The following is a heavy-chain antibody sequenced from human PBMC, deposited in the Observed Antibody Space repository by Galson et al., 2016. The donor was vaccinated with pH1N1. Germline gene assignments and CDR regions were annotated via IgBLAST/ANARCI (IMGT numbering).Heavy chain of an antibody. D-gene: IGHD6-13*01. V-gene: IGHV3-48*03. CDR2: ISRSGSTI. J-gene: IGHJ5*02. Sequence: SLRLSCAASGFTFSSYEMNWVRQAPGKGLEWVSYISRSGSTIHYADSVKGRFTVSRDNAKNSLYLQMNSLRAEDTAVYYCARGGTTIAELWFDPWGQGTLVTVSS. CDR1: GFTFSSYE. CDR3: ARGGTTIAELWFDP.